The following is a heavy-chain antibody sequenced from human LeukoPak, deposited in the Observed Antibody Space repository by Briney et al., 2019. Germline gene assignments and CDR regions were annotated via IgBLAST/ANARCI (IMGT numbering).Heavy chain of an antibody. D-gene: IGHD3-16*01. Sequence: SETLSLTCTVSGGSTSSYYWSWIRQPPGKGLEWIGYIYYSGSTNYNPSLKSRVTISVDTSKNQFSLKLSSVTAADTAVYYCARDLGSRYSNWFDPWGQGTLVTVSS. V-gene: IGHV4-59*01. CDR3: ARDLGSRYSNWFDP. CDR1: GGSTSSYY. J-gene: IGHJ5*02. CDR2: IYYSGST.